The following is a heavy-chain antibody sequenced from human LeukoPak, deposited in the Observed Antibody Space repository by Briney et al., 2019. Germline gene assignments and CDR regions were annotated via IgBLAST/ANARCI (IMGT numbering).Heavy chain of an antibody. Sequence: GGSLRLSCAASGFTFSDSAMTWVRQVPGKGLEWVSLISSSGGNTYYADSVKGRFTISRDNSKDTLSLQMNSLRAEDTAVYYCAKDPSDLGGSGSNNYFDCWGQGTLVTVSS. J-gene: IGHJ4*02. V-gene: IGHV3-23*01. D-gene: IGHD3-10*01. CDR2: ISSSGGNT. CDR1: GFTFSDSA. CDR3: AKDPSDLGGSGSNNYFDC.